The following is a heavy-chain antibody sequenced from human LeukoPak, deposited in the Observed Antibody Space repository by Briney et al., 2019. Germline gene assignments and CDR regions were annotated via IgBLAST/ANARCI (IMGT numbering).Heavy chain of an antibody. CDR3: AKDSKITSADYYFDY. CDR2: IASDGRDK. CDR1: GFSFRSYA. J-gene: IGHJ4*02. D-gene: IGHD6-13*01. Sequence: PGGSLRLSCAASGFSFRSYAMHWVRQAPGKGLEWVTVIASDGRDKKYADSVRGRFTISRDNSKNTVYLQMDSLRVEDMAVYYCAKDSKITSADYYFDYWGLGTLVTVSS. V-gene: IGHV3-30*04.